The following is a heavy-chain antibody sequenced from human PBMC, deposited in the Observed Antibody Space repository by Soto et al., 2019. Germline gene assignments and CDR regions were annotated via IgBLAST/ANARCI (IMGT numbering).Heavy chain of an antibody. CDR1: GYTFTNYG. D-gene: IGHD2-15*01. CDR3: ARDVPVDAAPLLDL. CDR2: ISGYNANT. V-gene: IGHV1-18*01. J-gene: IGHJ5*02. Sequence: QVQLVQSGAEVKKPGASVKVSCKASGYTFTNYGITWVRQAPGQGLERMGWISGYNANTNYAQRLQGRVTMTTDTSRPTAYMELRSLRSDDTAIYYCARDVPVDAAPLLDLWGQGTLITVSS.